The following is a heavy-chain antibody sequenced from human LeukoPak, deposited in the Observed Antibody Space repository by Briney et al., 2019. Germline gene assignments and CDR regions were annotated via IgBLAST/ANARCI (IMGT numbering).Heavy chain of an antibody. CDR3: ASTTTVTTSDPKNYFDY. CDR2: IYYSGST. V-gene: IGHV4-59*01. J-gene: IGHJ4*02. D-gene: IGHD4-17*01. CDR1: GGSISSYY. Sequence: SETLSLTCTVSGGSISSYYWSWIRQPPGKGLEWIGYIYYSGSTNYNPSLKSRVTISVDTSKNQFSLKLSSVTAADTAVYYCASTTTVTTSDPKNYFDYWGQGTLVTVSS.